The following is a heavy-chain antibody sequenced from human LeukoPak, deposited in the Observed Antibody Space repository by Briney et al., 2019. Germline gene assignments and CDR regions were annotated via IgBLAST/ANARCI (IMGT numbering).Heavy chain of an antibody. CDR3: ASRRPGSYPEFDY. CDR2: ISSSSSYI. V-gene: IGHV3-21*01. CDR1: GFTFSSYS. Sequence: GGYLRLSCAASGFTFSSYSMNWVRQAPGKGLEWVSSISSSSSYIYYADSVKGRFTISRDNAKNSLYLQMNSLRAEDTAVYYCASRRPGSYPEFDYWGQGTLVTVSS. J-gene: IGHJ4*02. D-gene: IGHD3-10*01.